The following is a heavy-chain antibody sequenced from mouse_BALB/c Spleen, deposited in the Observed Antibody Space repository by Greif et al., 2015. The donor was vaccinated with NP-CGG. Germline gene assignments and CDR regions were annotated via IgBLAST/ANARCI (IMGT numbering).Heavy chain of an antibody. CDR2: IDPANGNT. CDR3: ARDGSSPYYFDY. Sequence: EVKLVESGAELVKPGASVKLSCTASGFNIKDTYMHWVKQRPEQGLEWIGRIDPANGNTKYDPKFQGKAAITADTSSNTAYLQLSSLTSEDTAVYYCARDGSSPYYFDYWGQGTTLTVSS. CDR1: GFNIKDTY. J-gene: IGHJ2*01. V-gene: IGHV14-3*02. D-gene: IGHD1-1*01.